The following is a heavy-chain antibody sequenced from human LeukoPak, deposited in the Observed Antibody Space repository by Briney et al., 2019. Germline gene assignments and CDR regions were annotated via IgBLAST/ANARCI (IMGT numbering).Heavy chain of an antibody. CDR1: GGSISSSSYY. Sequence: SETLSLTCTVSGGSISSSSYYWGWIRQPPGKGLEWIGNIYYSGSTYYNPSLKSRVTISVDTSKNQFSLKLSSVTAADTAVYYCARDMTALAGTGDNWFDPWGQGTLVTVSS. J-gene: IGHJ5*02. D-gene: IGHD6-19*01. CDR2: IYYSGST. CDR3: ARDMTALAGTGDNWFDP. V-gene: IGHV4-39*07.